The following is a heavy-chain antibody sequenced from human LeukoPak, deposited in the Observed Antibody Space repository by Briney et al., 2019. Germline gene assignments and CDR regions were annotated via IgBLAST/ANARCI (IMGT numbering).Heavy chain of an antibody. D-gene: IGHD6-13*01. CDR2: IYYSGRT. V-gene: IGHV4-61*01. J-gene: IGHJ4*02. CDR1: GGSVSSDSHY. CDR3: ARDHRGYSSSWPFDY. Sequence: SETLSLTCSVSGGSVSSDSHYWSWIRQPPGKGLEWIGYIYYSGRTNYNPSLESRVTISVDTSKNQFSLKLTSVTAADTAVYYCARDHRGYSSSWPFDYWGQGTLVTVFS.